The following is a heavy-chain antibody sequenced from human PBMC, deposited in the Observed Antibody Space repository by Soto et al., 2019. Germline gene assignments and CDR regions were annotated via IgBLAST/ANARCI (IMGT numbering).Heavy chain of an antibody. CDR1: GGSISSYY. CDR3: AREAVGSSGCLDY. CDR2: IYYSGST. Sequence: SETLSLTCTVSGGSISSYYWSWIRQPPGKGLEWIGYIYYSGSTNYNPSLKSRVTISVDTSKNQFSLKLSSVTAADTAVYYCAREAVGSSGCLDYWGQGTLVTVSS. D-gene: IGHD6-19*01. J-gene: IGHJ4*02. V-gene: IGHV4-59*01.